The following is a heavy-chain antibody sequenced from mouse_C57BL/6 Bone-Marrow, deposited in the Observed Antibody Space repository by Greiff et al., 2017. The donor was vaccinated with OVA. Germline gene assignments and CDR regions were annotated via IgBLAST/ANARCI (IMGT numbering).Heavy chain of an antibody. D-gene: IGHD2-1*01. Sequence: VKVVESGPELVKPGASVKISCKASGYAFSSSWMNWVKQRPGKGLEWIGRIYPGDGDTNYNGKFKGKATLTADKSSSTAYMQLSSLTSEDSAVYFCARPYGNYGYFDYWGQGTTLTVSS. CDR1: GYAFSSSW. J-gene: IGHJ2*01. CDR2: IYPGDGDT. CDR3: ARPYGNYGYFDY. V-gene: IGHV1-82*01.